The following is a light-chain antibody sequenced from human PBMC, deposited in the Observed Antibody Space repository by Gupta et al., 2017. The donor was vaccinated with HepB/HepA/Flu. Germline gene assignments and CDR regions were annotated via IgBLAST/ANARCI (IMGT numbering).Light chain of an antibody. CDR3: SSYSSSANWV. Sequence: QSALTQPASVSGSPGHSITISCTGTTRDVGSYNYVSWYQQCPGKAPKLMIYDVSYRPSGVSDRFSGSKSGNTASLTISGLRAEDEGIYYCSSYSSSANWVFGGGTELTVL. V-gene: IGLV2-14*01. CDR1: TRDVGSYNY. CDR2: DVS. J-gene: IGLJ3*02.